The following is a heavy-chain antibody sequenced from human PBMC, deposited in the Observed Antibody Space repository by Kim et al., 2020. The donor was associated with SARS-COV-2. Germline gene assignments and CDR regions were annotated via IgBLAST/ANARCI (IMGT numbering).Heavy chain of an antibody. CDR3: AKGGVYTISWYGFFDY. Sequence: NTVKGRITISQDKSKNSLYLQMNSLRSEDTAVYYCAKGGVYTISWYGFFDYWGQGTLVTVSS. V-gene: IGHV3-43*01. J-gene: IGHJ4*02. D-gene: IGHD6-13*01.